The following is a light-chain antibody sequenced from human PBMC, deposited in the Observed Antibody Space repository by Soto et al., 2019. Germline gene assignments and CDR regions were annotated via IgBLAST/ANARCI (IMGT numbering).Light chain of an antibody. V-gene: IGKV1-9*01. Sequence: IQFTHSPSSLSASFGYIFTFTFLASEDISSYLVWYQQKPGAAPKLLIYAASALHSGVPSRFSGSGSGTDFTLTISSLHPEDFAAYFCQQFKNYPITFGQGTRLEIK. J-gene: IGKJ5*01. CDR2: AAS. CDR1: EDISSY. CDR3: QQFKNYPIT.